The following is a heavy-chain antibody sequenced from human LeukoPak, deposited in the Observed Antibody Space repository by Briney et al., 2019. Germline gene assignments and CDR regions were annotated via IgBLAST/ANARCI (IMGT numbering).Heavy chain of an antibody. D-gene: IGHD3-9*01. CDR3: ARTDGYYDILTGYYRSYYFDY. CDR1: GFTFSSYE. CDR2: ISGSGGST. J-gene: IGHJ4*02. V-gene: IGHV3-48*03. Sequence: PGGSLRLSCAASGFTFSSYEMNWVRQAPGKGLEWVSAISGSGGSTYYADSVKGRFTISRDNAKNSLYLQMNSLRAEDTAVYYCARTDGYYDILTGYYRSYYFDYWGQGTLVTVSS.